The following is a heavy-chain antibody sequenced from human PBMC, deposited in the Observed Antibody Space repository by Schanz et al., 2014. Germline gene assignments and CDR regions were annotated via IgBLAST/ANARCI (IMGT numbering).Heavy chain of an antibody. V-gene: IGHV3-23*01. Sequence: EVQLLESGGGLVQPGGSLRLSCAASGFTFTNYAMTWVRQAPGKGLEWVSGISGSGGSTYDADSVKGRFTISRDNAKNSLYLQMNSLRAEDTGVYYCAREDCSATSCYFRYWGQGTLVTVSS. CDR2: ISGSGGST. CDR3: AREDCSATSCYFRY. CDR1: GFTFTNYA. J-gene: IGHJ4*02. D-gene: IGHD2-21*01.